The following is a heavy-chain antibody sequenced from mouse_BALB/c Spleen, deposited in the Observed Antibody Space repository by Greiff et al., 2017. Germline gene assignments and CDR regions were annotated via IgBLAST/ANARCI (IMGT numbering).Heavy chain of an antibody. CDR2: ISDGGSYT. V-gene: IGHV5-4*02. CDR3: ARDIYYGSPYAMDY. D-gene: IGHD1-1*01. J-gene: IGHJ4*01. CDR1: GFTFSDYY. Sequence: EVQLVESGGGLVKPGGSLKLSCAASGFTFSDYYMYWVRQTPEKRLEWVATISDGGSYTYYPDSVKGRFTISRDNAKNNLYLQMSSLKSEDTAMYYCARDIYYGSPYAMDYWGQGTSVTVSS.